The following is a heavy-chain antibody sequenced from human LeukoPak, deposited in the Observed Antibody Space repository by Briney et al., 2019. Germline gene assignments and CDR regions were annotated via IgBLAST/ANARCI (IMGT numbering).Heavy chain of an antibody. V-gene: IGHV3-21*01. CDR2: ISSSSSYI. D-gene: IGHD3-9*01. J-gene: IGHJ4*02. CDR1: GFTFSSYS. CDR3: ASDYSILTGYYD. Sequence: GGSLRLSCAASGFTFSSYSMNWVRQAPGKGLEWVSSISSSSSYIYYADSVKGRFTISRDNAKNSLYLQMNSLRAEDTAVYYCASDYSILTGYYDWGQGTPVTVSS.